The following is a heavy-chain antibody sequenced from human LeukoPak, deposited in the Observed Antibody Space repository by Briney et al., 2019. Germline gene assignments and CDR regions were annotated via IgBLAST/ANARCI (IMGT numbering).Heavy chain of an antibody. V-gene: IGHV1-18*01. D-gene: IGHD4-17*01. Sequence: GASVKVSCKPSGYTFTSYGISWVRQAPGQGLEWMGWISAYNGNTNYAQKLQGRVTMTTDTSTSTAYMELRSLRSDDTAVYYCARDHDYGDPEYYYGMDVWGQGTTVSVSS. CDR1: GYTFTSYG. CDR3: ARDHDYGDPEYYYGMDV. CDR2: ISAYNGNT. J-gene: IGHJ6*02.